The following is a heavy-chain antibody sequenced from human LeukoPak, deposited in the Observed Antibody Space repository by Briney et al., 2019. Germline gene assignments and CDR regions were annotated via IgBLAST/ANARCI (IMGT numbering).Heavy chain of an antibody. CDR2: ISSDGNRK. V-gene: IGHV3-30*03. Sequence: PGRSLRLSCTPFEFTFYKHGMHWVRQAPGKGPEWVAIISSDGNRKYYAHSVEGRFTISRDNSKNTLYLQMDSLRVGDTAVYYCARDRASNYFDSWGQGTLVTVSS. J-gene: IGHJ4*02. CDR3: ARDRASNYFDS. CDR1: EFTFYKHG.